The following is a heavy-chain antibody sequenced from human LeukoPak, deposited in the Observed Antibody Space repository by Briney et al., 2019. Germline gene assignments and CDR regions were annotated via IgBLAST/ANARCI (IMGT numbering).Heavy chain of an antibody. J-gene: IGHJ4*02. CDR3: ASTSNSALGLPYFDH. CDR1: GFTFSSYG. V-gene: IGHV3-33*01. CDR2: LWYDGSNK. D-gene: IGHD5-18*01. Sequence: GGSLRLSCAASGFTFSSYGMHWVRQAPGKGLEWVAVLWYDGSNKYYADSVKGRFTISRDNSKNTLYLQMNSLRAEDTAVYYCASTSNSALGLPYFDHWGQGSLVTVSS.